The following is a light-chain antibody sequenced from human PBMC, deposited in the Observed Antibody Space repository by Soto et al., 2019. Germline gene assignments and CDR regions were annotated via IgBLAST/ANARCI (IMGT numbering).Light chain of an antibody. J-gene: IGKJ5*01. Sequence: IVLTQSPATLSLSPGERATLSCRASQSVSSYLAWYQQKPGQAPRLLIYDASNGATGIPDRFSGSGSGTDFSLTISSLEPGDLAVYYCQQYGSSPITFGQGTRLEIK. CDR2: DAS. CDR3: QQYGSSPIT. CDR1: QSVSSY. V-gene: IGKV3-11*01.